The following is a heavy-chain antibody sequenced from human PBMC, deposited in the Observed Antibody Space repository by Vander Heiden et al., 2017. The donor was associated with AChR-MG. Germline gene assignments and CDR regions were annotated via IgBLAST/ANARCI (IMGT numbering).Heavy chain of an antibody. J-gene: IGHJ6*03. CDR2: ISGSGGST. CDR3: AKDDGFLEWVPNYYYYYMDV. V-gene: IGHV3-23*01. D-gene: IGHD3-3*01. Sequence: DAQLLESGGGLVQPGGSMRLSCAASGFTVSSYAMSGVRQAPGGGLACVSAISGSGGSTYYAYSVKGRFTSARDNSKNTLYLQMNSLRAEDTAVYYCAKDDGFLEWVPNYYYYYMDVWGKGTTVTVSS. CDR1: GFTVSSYA.